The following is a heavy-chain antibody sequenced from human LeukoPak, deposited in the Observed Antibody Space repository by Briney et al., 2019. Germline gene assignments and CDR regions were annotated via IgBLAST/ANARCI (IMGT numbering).Heavy chain of an antibody. V-gene: IGHV2-5*02. Sequence: TLSLTCTVSGGSLSSSGSYWGWIRQPPGKALEWLALIYWDDDKRYSPSLKSRLTITKDTSKNQVVLTMTNMDPVDTATYYSAHVNYGGYGLGYWGQGTLVTVSS. J-gene: IGHJ4*02. CDR2: IYWDDDK. CDR3: AHVNYGGYGLGY. CDR1: GGSLSSSGSY. D-gene: IGHD5-12*01.